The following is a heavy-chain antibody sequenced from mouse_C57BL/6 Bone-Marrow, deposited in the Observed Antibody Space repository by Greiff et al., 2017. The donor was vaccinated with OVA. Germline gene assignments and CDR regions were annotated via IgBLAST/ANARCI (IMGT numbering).Heavy chain of an antibody. V-gene: IGHV1-64*01. Sequence: QVQLQQPGAELVKPGASVKLSCKASGYTFTSYWMHWVKQRPGQGLEWIGMIHPNSGSTNYNEKFKSKATLTVDKSSSTAYMQLSSLTSEDSAVYYGARGGGLRRGAWFAYWGQGTLVTVSA. J-gene: IGHJ3*01. CDR1: GYTFTSYW. CDR3: ARGGGLRRGAWFAY. D-gene: IGHD2-4*01. CDR2: IHPNSGST.